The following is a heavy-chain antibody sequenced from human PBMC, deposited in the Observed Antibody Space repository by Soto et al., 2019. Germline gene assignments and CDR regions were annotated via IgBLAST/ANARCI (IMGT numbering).Heavy chain of an antibody. CDR3: ARDVISAYGDYAYYYYGMDV. Sequence: EVQLVESGGGLVKPGGSLRLSCAASGFTFSSYSMNWVRQAPGKGLEWVSSISSSSSYIYYADSVKGRFTISRDNAKNSLYLHMNSLRAEDTAVYYCARDVISAYGDYAYYYYGMDVWGQGTTVTVSS. CDR1: GFTFSSYS. CDR2: ISSSSSYI. J-gene: IGHJ6*02. V-gene: IGHV3-21*01. D-gene: IGHD4-17*01.